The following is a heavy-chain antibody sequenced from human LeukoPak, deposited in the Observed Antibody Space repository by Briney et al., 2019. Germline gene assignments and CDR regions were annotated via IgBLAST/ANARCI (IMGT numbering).Heavy chain of an antibody. CDR2: IYYSGST. V-gene: IGHV4-59*01. CDR1: GGSISSYY. CDR3: ARDSSTVVRGVTYYYGMDV. Sequence: SETLSLTCTVSGGSISSYYWSWIRQPPGKGLEWIGYIYYSGSTNYNPSLKSRVTISVDTSKNQFSLKLSSVTAADTAVYYCARDSSTVVRGVTYYYGMDVWGQGTTVTVSS. D-gene: IGHD3-10*01. J-gene: IGHJ6*02.